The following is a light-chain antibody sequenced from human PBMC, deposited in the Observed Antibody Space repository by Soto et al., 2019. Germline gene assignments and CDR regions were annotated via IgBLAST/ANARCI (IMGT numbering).Light chain of an antibody. CDR2: GAS. CDR1: QSVSSN. Sequence: EIVMTQSPATLSVSPGGRATLSCRASQSVSSNLAWYQQKPGQAPRLLIHGASTRATGIPARFSGSGSGTEFTPTISSLQSEDFAIYYCHQYNNWPETFGQGTKVEIQ. V-gene: IGKV3-15*01. CDR3: HQYNNWPET. J-gene: IGKJ1*01.